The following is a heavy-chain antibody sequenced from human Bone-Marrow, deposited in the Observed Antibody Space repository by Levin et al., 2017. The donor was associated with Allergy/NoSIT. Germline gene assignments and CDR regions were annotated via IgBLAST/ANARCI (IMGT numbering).Heavy chain of an antibody. Sequence: ESLKISCTVSGGSISRYYWSWFRQTPEKGLEWIGYVYYDGDRKYNPSLQSRVTISVDRSKNQFSLKLTSVTAADTALYYCARKASNSGAFDYWGQGTLVTVSS. D-gene: IGHD1-26*01. CDR2: VYYDGDR. J-gene: IGHJ4*02. V-gene: IGHV4-59*08. CDR1: GGSISRYY. CDR3: ARKASNSGAFDY.